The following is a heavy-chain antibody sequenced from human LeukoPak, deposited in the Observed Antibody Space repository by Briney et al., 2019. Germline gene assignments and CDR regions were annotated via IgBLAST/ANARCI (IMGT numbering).Heavy chain of an antibody. D-gene: IGHD2-2*01. J-gene: IGHJ3*02. CDR3: AREACLLSCPNHAFDI. CDR1: GGTFSSYA. Sequence: SVKVSCKASGGTFSSYAISWVRQAPGQGLEWMGGIIPIFGTANYAQKFQGRVTIAADESTSTAYMELSSLRSEDTAVYYCAREACLLSCPNHAFDIWGQGTMVTVSS. V-gene: IGHV1-69*01. CDR2: IIPIFGTA.